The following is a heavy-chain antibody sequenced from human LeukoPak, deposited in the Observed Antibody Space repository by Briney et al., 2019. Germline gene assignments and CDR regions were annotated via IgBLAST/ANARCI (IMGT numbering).Heavy chain of an antibody. V-gene: IGHV4-34*01. CDR2: INQSGST. Sequence: SETLSPTCAVYGRPFSGYYWTWIRQPPGKGLEWGGEINQSGSTNYNPCLKSRVTISVDTSKNQFSLKLSSVTAADTAVYYCARGEYGSGSYHYFDYWGQGTLVTVSS. CDR1: GRPFSGYY. D-gene: IGHD3-10*01. J-gene: IGHJ4*02. CDR3: ARGEYGSGSYHYFDY.